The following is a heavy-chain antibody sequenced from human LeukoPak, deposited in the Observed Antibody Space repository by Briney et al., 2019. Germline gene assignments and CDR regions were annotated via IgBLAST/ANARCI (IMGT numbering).Heavy chain of an antibody. V-gene: IGHV3-21*01. CDR2: ISSSSGDI. D-gene: IGHD5-18*01. Sequence: GGSLRLSCAASGFTFSSYTMNWVRQAPGKGLEWVSSISSSSGDIYYADSLRGRFTISRDNAKNSLYLQMNSLRAEDTAVYYCARVGPSYGYVDFWGQGTLVTVSS. CDR1: GFTFSSYT. J-gene: IGHJ4*02. CDR3: ARVGPSYGYVDF.